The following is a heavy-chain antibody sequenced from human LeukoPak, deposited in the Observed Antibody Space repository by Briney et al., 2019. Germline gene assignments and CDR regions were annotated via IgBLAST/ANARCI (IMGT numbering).Heavy chain of an antibody. V-gene: IGHV4-34*01. CDR3: ARTRLLVTPYYFDY. CDR1: GGSFSGYY. J-gene: IGHJ4*02. Sequence: SETLSLTCAVYGGSFSGYYWSWIRQPPGKGLEWIGEINHSGSTNYNPSLKSRVTISVDTSKNQFSLKLSSVTAADTDVYYCARTRLLVTPYYFDYWGQGTLVTVSS. D-gene: IGHD3-9*01. CDR2: INHSGST.